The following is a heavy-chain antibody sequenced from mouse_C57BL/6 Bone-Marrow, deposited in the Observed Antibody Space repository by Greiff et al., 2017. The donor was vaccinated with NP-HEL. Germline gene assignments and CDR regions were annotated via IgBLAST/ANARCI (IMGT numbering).Heavy chain of an antibody. CDR1: GYTFTDYN. J-gene: IGHJ3*01. Sequence: EVKLVESGPELVKPGASVKMSCKASGYTFTDYNMHWVKQSHGKSLEWIGYINPNNGGTSYNQKFKGKATLTVNKSSSTAYMELRSLTSEDSAVYYCAPMSPFAYWGQGTLVTVSA. V-gene: IGHV1-22*01. CDR3: APMSPFAY. CDR2: INPNNGGT. D-gene: IGHD2-3*01.